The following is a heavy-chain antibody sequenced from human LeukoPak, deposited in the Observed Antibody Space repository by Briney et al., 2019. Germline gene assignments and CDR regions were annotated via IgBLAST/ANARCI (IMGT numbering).Heavy chain of an antibody. J-gene: IGHJ4*02. V-gene: IGHV1-2*02. CDR3: ARNWEL. D-gene: IGHD3-10*01. Sequence: ASVKVSCKVSGDIFSTYYIQWVRQAPGAGLEWVRWINTDIGGTHSAPKFQGRVSMTTDKSISTAYLELTRLTSDDTAMYYCARNWELWGQGTLVTVSS. CDR1: GDIFSTYY. CDR2: INTDIGGT.